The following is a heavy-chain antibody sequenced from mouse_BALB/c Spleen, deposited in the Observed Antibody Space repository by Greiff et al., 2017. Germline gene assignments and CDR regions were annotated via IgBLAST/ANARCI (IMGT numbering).Heavy chain of an antibody. D-gene: IGHD2-12*01. J-gene: IGHJ3*01. CDR2: ISYSGST. CDR1: GYSITSDYA. V-gene: IGHV3-2*02. CDR3: ASLRRTLFAY. Sequence: EVKLVESGPGLVKPSQSLSLTCTVTGYSITSDYAWNWIRQFPGNKLEWMGYISYSGSTSYNPSLKSRISITRDTSKNQFFLQLNSVTTEDTATYYCASLRRTLFAYWGQGTLVTVSA.